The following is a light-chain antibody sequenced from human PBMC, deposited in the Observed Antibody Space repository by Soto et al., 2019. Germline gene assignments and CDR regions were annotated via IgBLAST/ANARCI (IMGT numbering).Light chain of an antibody. CDR3: SSYAGNNNVV. CDR2: EVS. Sequence: QSALTQPPSASGSPGQSVTISCTGTSSDVAAYNYVSWYQQHPGKAPKLLIYEVSERPSGVPDRFSGSKSATTASLTVSGLQAEDEADYYCSSYAGNNNVVFGGGTKLTVL. CDR1: SSDVAAYNY. V-gene: IGLV2-8*01. J-gene: IGLJ2*01.